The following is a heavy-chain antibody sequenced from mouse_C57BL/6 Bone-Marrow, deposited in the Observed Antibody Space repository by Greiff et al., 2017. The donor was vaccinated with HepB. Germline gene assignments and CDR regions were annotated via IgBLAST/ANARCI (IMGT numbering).Heavy chain of an antibody. Sequence: VQLQQPGAELVKPGASVKLSCKASGYTFTSYWMHWVKQRPGQGLEWIGMIHPNSGSTNYNEKFKSKATLTVDKSSSTAYMQLSSLTSEDSAVYYCAFYDYDPYAMDYWGQGTSVTVSS. D-gene: IGHD2-4*01. CDR1: GYTFTSYW. CDR2: IHPNSGST. V-gene: IGHV1-64*01. CDR3: AFYDYDPYAMDY. J-gene: IGHJ4*01.